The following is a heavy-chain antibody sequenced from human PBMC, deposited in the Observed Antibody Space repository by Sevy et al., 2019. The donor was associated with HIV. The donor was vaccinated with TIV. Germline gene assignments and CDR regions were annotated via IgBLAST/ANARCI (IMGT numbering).Heavy chain of an antibody. CDR1: GYSFTSYW. CDR3: ASNPDYGDSEDAFDI. CDR2: IYPGDSDT. J-gene: IGHJ3*02. Sequence: GESLKISCKGSGYSFTSYWIGWVRQMPGKGLEWMGIIYPGDSDTRYSPSFQGQVTISADKSISTAYLQWSSLKASDTAMYYCASNPDYGDSEDAFDIWGQRTMVTGSS. D-gene: IGHD4-17*01. V-gene: IGHV5-51*01.